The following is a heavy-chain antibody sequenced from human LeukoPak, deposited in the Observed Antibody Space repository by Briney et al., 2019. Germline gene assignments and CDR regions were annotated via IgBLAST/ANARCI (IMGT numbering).Heavy chain of an antibody. D-gene: IGHD4-23*01. CDR3: ARREPHGDYGGKIRYYYYMDV. J-gene: IGHJ6*03. V-gene: IGHV4-34*01. Sequence: TSETLSLTCAVYGGSFSGYYWSWIRQPPGKGLEWIGEINHRGNTNSNPSLKSRVTMSVDTSKNQFSLKLSSLTAADTAMYYCARREPHGDYGGKIRYYYYMDVWGKGTTITISS. CDR1: GGSFSGYY. CDR2: INHRGNT.